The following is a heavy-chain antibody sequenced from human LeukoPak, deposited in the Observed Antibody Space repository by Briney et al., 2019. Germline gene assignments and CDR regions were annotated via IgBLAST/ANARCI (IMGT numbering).Heavy chain of an antibody. J-gene: IGHJ5*02. CDR2: ISSSSSYI. V-gene: IGHV3-21*01. Sequence: PGGSLRLSCAATGFTLSNYNMNWVRQAPGKGLEWVSSISSSSSYIYYADSVKGRFTISRDNAKNSLYLQMNSLRAEDTAVYYCARGMNWFDPWGQGTLVTVSS. CDR3: ARGMNWFDP. CDR1: GFTLSNYN.